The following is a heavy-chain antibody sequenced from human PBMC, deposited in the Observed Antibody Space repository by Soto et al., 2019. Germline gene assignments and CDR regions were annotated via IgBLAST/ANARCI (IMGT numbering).Heavy chain of an antibody. D-gene: IGHD3-22*01. CDR2: INHSGST. V-gene: IGHV4-34*01. CDR3: ARGPPYYYDSSGYNWFDP. Sequence: SETLSLTCAVYGGSFSGYYWSWIRQPPGKGLEWIGEINHSGSTNYNPSLKSRVTISVDTSKNQFSLKLSSVTAADTAVYYCARGPPYYYDSSGYNWFDPWGQGTLVTVSS. CDR1: GGSFSGYY. J-gene: IGHJ5*02.